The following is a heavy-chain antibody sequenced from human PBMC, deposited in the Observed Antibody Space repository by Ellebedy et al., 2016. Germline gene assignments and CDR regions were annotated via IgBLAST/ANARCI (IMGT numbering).Heavy chain of an antibody. CDR1: GYTFTSYA. CDR3: ARCKHRGWHNDLFDY. D-gene: IGHD6-19*01. Sequence: ASVKVSCKASGYTFTSYAMHWVRQAPGQRLEWMGWINAGNGNTKYSQKFQGRVTITRDTSASTAYMELSSLRSEDTAVYYCARCKHRGWHNDLFDYWGQGTLVTVSS. J-gene: IGHJ4*02. V-gene: IGHV1-3*01. CDR2: INAGNGNT.